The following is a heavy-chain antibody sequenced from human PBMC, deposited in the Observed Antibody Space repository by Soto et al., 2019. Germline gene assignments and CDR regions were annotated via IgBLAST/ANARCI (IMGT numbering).Heavy chain of an antibody. CDR2: IEPIDSYT. Sequence: GESLKISCKGSGYSFTSYWISWVRQMPGKGLEWMGGIEPIDSYTNYSPSFQGHVTISADKSIRTAYLQWSSLKASDTAMYYCARHRGITGTTSPDYWGQGTLVTASS. J-gene: IGHJ4*02. V-gene: IGHV5-10-1*01. CDR3: ARHRGITGTTSPDY. CDR1: GYSFTSYW. D-gene: IGHD1-7*01.